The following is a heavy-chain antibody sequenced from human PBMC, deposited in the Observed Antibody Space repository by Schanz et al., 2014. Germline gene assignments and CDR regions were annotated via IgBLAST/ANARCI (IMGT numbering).Heavy chain of an antibody. CDR3: AKVAPAATYLDS. CDR2: IISTGGTI. D-gene: IGHD2-2*01. V-gene: IGHV3-11*01. J-gene: IGHJ4*02. Sequence: PGGSLRLSCAASGFTFSSYYMSWIRQAPGKGLEWVSSIISTGGTIYYVDSVRGRFTISRDNAKNSLFLQMNSLSAEDTAVYYCAKVAPAATYLDSWGLGTLVTVSS. CDR1: GFTFSSYY.